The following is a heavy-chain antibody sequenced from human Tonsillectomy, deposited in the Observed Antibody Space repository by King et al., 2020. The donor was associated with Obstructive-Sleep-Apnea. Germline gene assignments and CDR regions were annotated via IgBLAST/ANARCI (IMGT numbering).Heavy chain of an antibody. CDR2: ISYDGSNK. J-gene: IGHJ4*02. V-gene: IGHV3-30-3*01. CDR1: GFTFSSYA. Sequence: VQLVESGGGVVQPGRSLRLSCAASGFTFSSYAMHWVRQAPGKGLEWVAGISYDGSNKYYADSVKGRFTISSDNSKNTLYLQMNSLRAEDTAVYYCARDDTCDYWGQGTLVTVSS. CDR3: ARDDTCDY.